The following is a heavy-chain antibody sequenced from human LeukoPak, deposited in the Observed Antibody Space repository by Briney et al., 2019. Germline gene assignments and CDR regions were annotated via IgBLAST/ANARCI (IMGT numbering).Heavy chain of an antibody. D-gene: IGHD2-2*02. CDR3: ARSTYCSSTSCYRQNNWFDP. CDR2: IYYSGST. V-gene: IGHV4-61*01. CDR1: GGSVSSGSYY. J-gene: IGHJ5*02. Sequence: SETLSLTCTVSGGSVSSGSYYGSWIRQPPGKGLEWIGYIYYSGSTNYNPSLKSRVTISVDTSKNQFSLKLSSVTAADTAVYYCARSTYCSSTSCYRQNNWFDPWGQGTLVTVSS.